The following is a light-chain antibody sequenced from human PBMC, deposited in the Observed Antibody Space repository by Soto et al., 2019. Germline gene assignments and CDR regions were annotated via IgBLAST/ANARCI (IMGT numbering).Light chain of an antibody. V-gene: IGKV3-20*01. CDR1: QSVTGSY. Sequence: EIVLTQSPGTLSLSPGERATLSCRASQSVTGSYLAWYQQKPGQAPRLLIYGASSRASGIPERFSGSGSGTDFALTIIRLEPEDFAVYYCQQYGSSPPVTFGPGTKVDMK. CDR3: QQYGSSPPVT. J-gene: IGKJ3*01. CDR2: GAS.